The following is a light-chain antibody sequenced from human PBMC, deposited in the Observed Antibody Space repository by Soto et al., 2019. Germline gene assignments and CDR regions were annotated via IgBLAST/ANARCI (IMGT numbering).Light chain of an antibody. CDR1: NSDIGDYNY. J-gene: IGLJ1*01. Sequence: SALTQPASVSGSPGQSITISCTGTNSDIGDYNYVSWYQQHPGKAPKLMISDVSNRPSGVSSRFSGSKSGNTASLTISGLQAEDEADYYCSSYTTGSTLFGTGTKVTVL. V-gene: IGLV2-14*03. CDR2: DVS. CDR3: SSYTTGSTL.